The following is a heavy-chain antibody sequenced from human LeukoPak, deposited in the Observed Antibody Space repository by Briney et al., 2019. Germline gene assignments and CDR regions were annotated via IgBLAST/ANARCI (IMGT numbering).Heavy chain of an antibody. J-gene: IGHJ4*02. V-gene: IGHV4-39*07. CDR1: GGSISSSSHC. CDR2: IYYGGST. CDR3: ARGGGYFDY. Sequence: SETLSLTCTVSGGSISSSSHCWGWIRQPPGKGLEWIGNIYYGGSTYYSPSLKSRVTISVDTSKNQFSLKLSSVTAADTAVYYCARGGGYFDYWGQGTLVTVSS. D-gene: IGHD3-10*01.